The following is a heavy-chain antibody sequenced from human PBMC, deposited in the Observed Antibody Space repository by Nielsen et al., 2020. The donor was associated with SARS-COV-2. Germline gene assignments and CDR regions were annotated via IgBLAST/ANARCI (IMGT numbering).Heavy chain of an antibody. CDR3: AKGAPTVTSFDY. V-gene: IGHV3-30*18. CDR2: ISYDGSNK. J-gene: IGHJ4*02. Sequence: VRQAPGKGLEWVAVISYDGSNKYYADSVKGRFTISRDNSKNTLHLQMNSLRADDTAVYYCAKGAPTVTSFDYWGQGTPVTVSS. D-gene: IGHD4-17*01.